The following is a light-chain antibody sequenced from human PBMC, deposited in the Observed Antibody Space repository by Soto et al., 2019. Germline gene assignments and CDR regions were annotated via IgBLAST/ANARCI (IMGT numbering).Light chain of an antibody. J-gene: IGKJ1*01. Sequence: DFQITQSPSTLSASVGDRVTITCRASQNIRSRLAWFQQKPGKAPKLLIYDASTLQSGVPSRYSGSGSGTDFTLTVRGLQPDDFANYYCQQYNSYSPWTFGPGTKVDIK. CDR2: DAS. CDR1: QNIRSR. V-gene: IGKV1-5*01. CDR3: QQYNSYSPWT.